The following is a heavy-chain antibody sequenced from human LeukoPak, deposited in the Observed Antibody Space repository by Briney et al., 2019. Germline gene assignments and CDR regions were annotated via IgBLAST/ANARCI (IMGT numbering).Heavy chain of an antibody. V-gene: IGHV3-74*01. CDR3: AKATYEAVYDSSGYYLYYFDY. CDR1: GFTFSSYW. D-gene: IGHD3-22*01. CDR2: INSDGSNT. Sequence: GGSLRLSCAVSGFTFSSYWMHWVRQAPGKGLVWVSHINSDGSNTRYADSVKGRFTISRDNSKNTLYLQMNSLRAEDTAVYYCAKATYEAVYDSSGYYLYYFDYWGQGTLVTVSS. J-gene: IGHJ4*02.